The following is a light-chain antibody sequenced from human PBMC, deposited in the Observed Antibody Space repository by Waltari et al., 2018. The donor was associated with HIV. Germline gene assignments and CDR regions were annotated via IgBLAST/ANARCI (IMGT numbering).Light chain of an antibody. CDR3: QTWGSGIRL. CDR1: SGHSHYV. V-gene: IGLV4-69*01. J-gene: IGLJ3*02. Sequence: QVVLTQSPSASASLGASVTLTCTLSSGHSHYVVAWLQHLPGKSPRYLMTLKSDGSHARTDVIPDRFSGSGSGTERHLTISDLQVEDEADYYCQTWGSGIRLFGGGTRLTVL. CDR2: LKSDGSH.